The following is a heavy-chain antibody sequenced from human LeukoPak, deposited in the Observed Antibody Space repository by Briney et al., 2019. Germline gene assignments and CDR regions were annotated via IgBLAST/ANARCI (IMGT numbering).Heavy chain of an antibody. V-gene: IGHV1-24*01. CDR1: GYTLTELS. J-gene: IGHJ4*02. CDR2: FDPEDGET. CDR3: ATLPFDYGDYRVQRDYLDY. D-gene: IGHD4-17*01. Sequence: ASVEVSWKVSGYTLTELSMDWVRQAPGKGLEWVGGFDPEDGETIYAQKFPGRVTMTEATSTDTAYMELSSLRSEDTAVYYSATLPFDYGDYRVQRDYLDYWGQGTLVTVSS.